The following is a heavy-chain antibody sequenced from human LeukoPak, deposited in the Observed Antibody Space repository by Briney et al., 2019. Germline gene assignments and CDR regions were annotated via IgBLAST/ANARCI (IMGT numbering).Heavy chain of an antibody. J-gene: IGHJ4*02. CDR1: GDSISSSSYY. CDR3: ARRWAYTFDY. CDR2: IYYAGTI. Sequence: PSETLSLTCTVSGDSISSSSYYWGWIRQPPGKGLEWIGSIYYAGTIYYNPSLKSRVTISVDTSNSQFSLKLSSVTAADTALFYCARRWAYTFDYWGQGTLVTVSS. V-gene: IGHV4-39*01. D-gene: IGHD1-26*01.